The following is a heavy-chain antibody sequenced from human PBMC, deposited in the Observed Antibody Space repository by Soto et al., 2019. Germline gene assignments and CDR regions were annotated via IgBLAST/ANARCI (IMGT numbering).Heavy chain of an antibody. Sequence: WGSLRLACAASGFTFSSYWMGWVRQDPGKGLEWVANIKQDGSEKYYVDSVKGRFTISRDNAKNSLYLQMNSLRAEDTAVYYCAREKAGTLKYYYYYYMDVWGKGTTVTVSS. D-gene: IGHD6-19*01. J-gene: IGHJ6*03. V-gene: IGHV3-7*01. CDR1: GFTFSSYW. CDR3: AREKAGTLKYYYYYYMDV. CDR2: IKQDGSEK.